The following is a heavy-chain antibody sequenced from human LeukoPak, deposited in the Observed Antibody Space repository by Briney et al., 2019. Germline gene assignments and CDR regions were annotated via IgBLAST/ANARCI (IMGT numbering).Heavy chain of an antibody. CDR2: ISSSSSYI. V-gene: IGHV3-21*01. D-gene: IGHD2-8*01. Sequence: GRSLRLSCAASGFTFSSYSMNWVRQAPGKGLEWVSSISSSSSYIYYADSVKGRFTISRDNAKNSLYLQMNSLRAEDTAVYYCARDLKMGRGYWGQGTLVTVSS. CDR1: GFTFSSYS. CDR3: ARDLKMGRGY. J-gene: IGHJ4*02.